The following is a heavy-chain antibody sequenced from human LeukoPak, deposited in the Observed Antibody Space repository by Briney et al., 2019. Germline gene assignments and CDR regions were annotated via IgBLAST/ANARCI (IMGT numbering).Heavy chain of an antibody. CDR1: GYTFTSWD. CDR3: ARGNRYYDSSRYYCDAFDI. J-gene: IGHJ3*02. CDR2: MNPNSGNT. D-gene: IGHD3-22*01. V-gene: IGHV1-8*01. Sequence: ASVKVSCKASGYTFTSWDINWVRQATGQGLEWMGWMNPNSGNTGYAQKFQGRVTMTRNTSISTAYMELSSLRSEDTAVYYCARGNRYYDSSRYYCDAFDIWGQGTMVTVSS.